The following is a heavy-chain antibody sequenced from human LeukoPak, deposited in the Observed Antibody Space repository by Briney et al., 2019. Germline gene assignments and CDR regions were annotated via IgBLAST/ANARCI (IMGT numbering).Heavy chain of an antibody. V-gene: IGHV3-23*01. J-gene: IGHJ4*02. CDR2: ISGSGDNT. CDR1: GFTFSSHA. CDR3: TSFPRADTRDIVFDF. D-gene: IGHD2-15*01. Sequence: GGSLRLSCAASGFTFSSHAMTWVRQAPGKGLEWVSVISGSGDNTDYADSVKGRFTISRDSSRNTVYLQMNSLRAEDTAVYYCTSFPRADTRDIVFDFWGQGALVTVSS.